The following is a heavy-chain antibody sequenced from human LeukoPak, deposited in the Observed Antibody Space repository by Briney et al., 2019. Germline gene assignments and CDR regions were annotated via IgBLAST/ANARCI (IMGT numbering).Heavy chain of an antibody. J-gene: IGHJ6*02. D-gene: IGHD6-19*01. CDR1: GGSISSHY. CDR3: ARGSGWDRDPYYYYGMDV. CDR2: IYYSGST. Sequence: SETLSLTCTVSGGSISSHYWSWIRQPPGKGLDWIGYIYYSGSTNYNPSLKSRVTISVDTSKNQFSLKLSSVNGADTAVYYCARGSGWDRDPYYYYGMDVWGQGTTVAVSS. V-gene: IGHV4-59*11.